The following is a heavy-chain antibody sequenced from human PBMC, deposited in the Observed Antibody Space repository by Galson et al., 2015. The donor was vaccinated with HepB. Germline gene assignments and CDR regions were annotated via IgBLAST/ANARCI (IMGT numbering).Heavy chain of an antibody. CDR3: ARDLATGIAAAGIYAYNWFDP. CDR2: ISAYNGNT. CDR1: GYTFTSYG. J-gene: IGHJ5*02. D-gene: IGHD6-13*01. Sequence: SVKVSCKASGYTFTSYGISWVRQAPGQGLEWMGWISAYNGNTNYAQKLQGRVTMTTDTSTSTAYMELRSLRSDDTAVYYCARDLATGIAAAGIYAYNWFDPWGQGTLVTVSS. V-gene: IGHV1-18*04.